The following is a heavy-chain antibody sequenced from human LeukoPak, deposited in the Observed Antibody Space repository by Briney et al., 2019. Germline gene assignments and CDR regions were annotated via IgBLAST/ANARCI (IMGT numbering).Heavy chain of an antibody. D-gene: IGHD3-9*01. Sequence: PSETLSLTCTVSGGSISSSTYYWGWIRQPPGKGLEWIGSINYSGSTFYNPSLKSRVTISVDTSKNQFSLKLSSVTAADTAVYYCARHDDWSYRRWFDPWGQGTLVTVSS. J-gene: IGHJ5*02. V-gene: IGHV4-39*01. CDR2: INYSGST. CDR3: ARHDDWSYRRWFDP. CDR1: GGSISSSTYY.